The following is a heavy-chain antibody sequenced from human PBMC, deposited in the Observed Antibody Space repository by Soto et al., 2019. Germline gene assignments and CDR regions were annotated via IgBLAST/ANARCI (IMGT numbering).Heavy chain of an antibody. CDR1: GYTLSDYY. CDR3: AREGGGIAAAGAGDDSFDI. CDR2: INPNSGDT. D-gene: IGHD6-13*01. V-gene: IGHV1-2*02. Sequence: ASVKVSCKAPGYTLSDYYLQWVRQAPGQGLEWMGWINPNSGDTNYAQKFQGRVTLTRDTSINTAYMELTSLKLDDTAVYYCAREGGGIAAAGAGDDSFDIWGQGTMVTVSS. J-gene: IGHJ3*02.